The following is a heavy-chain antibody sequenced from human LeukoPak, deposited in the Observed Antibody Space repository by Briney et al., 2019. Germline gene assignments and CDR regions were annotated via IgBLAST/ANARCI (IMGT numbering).Heavy chain of an antibody. V-gene: IGHV5-51*01. Sequence: GESLKISCKGSGYSFTSYWIGWVRQMPGKGLEWMGIIYPGDSDTRYSPSFQGQVTISVDKSITTAFLQWSSLKASDTAMYYCARQAYSSRFDAFDIWGQGTMVIVSS. CDR1: GYSFTSYW. J-gene: IGHJ3*02. CDR3: ARQAYSSRFDAFDI. D-gene: IGHD6-13*01. CDR2: IYPGDSDT.